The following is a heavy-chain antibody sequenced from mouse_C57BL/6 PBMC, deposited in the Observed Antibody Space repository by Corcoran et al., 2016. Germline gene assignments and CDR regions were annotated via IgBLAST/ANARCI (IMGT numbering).Heavy chain of an antibody. CDR3: ARRYFYWYFDV. D-gene: IGHD1-1*01. J-gene: IGHJ1*03. Sequence: EVQLQQSGPELVKPGASVKIPCKASGYTFTDYNMDWVKQSHGKSLEWIGDINPNNGGTIYNQKFKGKATLTVDKSSSTAYMERRSLTSEDTAVYYCARRYFYWYFDVWGTGTTVTVSS. V-gene: IGHV1-18*01. CDR1: GYTFTDYN. CDR2: INPNNGGT.